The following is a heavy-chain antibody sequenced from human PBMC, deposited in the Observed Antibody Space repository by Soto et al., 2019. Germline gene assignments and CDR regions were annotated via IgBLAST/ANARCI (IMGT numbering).Heavy chain of an antibody. J-gene: IGHJ6*03. CDR2: IYWDDDK. Sequence: QTLTLTCTFSGFSLSTRGVGVGWIRQPPGKALEWLALIYWDDDKRYSPSLKSRLTITKDTSKNQVVLTMTNMDPVDTATYYCAHRRRAPNCSGGSCYSYYYYMDVWGKGTTVTVSS. CDR3: AHRRRAPNCSGGSCYSYYYYMDV. V-gene: IGHV2-5*02. D-gene: IGHD2-15*01. CDR1: GFSLSTRGVG.